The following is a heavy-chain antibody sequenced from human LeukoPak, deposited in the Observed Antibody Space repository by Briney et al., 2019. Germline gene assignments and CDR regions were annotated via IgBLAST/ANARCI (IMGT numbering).Heavy chain of an antibody. D-gene: IGHD3-22*01. CDR3: ASVSYYDSSGYHVLDY. CDR1: GGSISSSNW. V-gene: IGHV4-4*02. Sequence: PSETLSLTCAVSGGSISSSNWWSWVRQPPGKGLEWIGEIYHSGSTNYNPSLKSRVTISVDKSKNQFSLKLSSVTAADTAVYYCASVSYYDSSGYHVLDYWGQGTLVTVSS. CDR2: IYHSGST. J-gene: IGHJ4*02.